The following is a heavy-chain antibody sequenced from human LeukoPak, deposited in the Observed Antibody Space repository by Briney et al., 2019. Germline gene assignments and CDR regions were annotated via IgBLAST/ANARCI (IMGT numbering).Heavy chain of an antibody. J-gene: IGHJ4*02. CDR2: SSYSSSTI. CDR1: GFTFSSYS. V-gene: IGHV3-48*01. CDR3: AKDLGRDLDY. Sequence: PGGSLRLSCAASGFTFSSYSMNWVRQAPGKGLEWVSYSSYSSSTIFYADSVKGRFTISRDNAKNSLYLQMNSLRAEDTAVYYCAKDLGRDLDYWGQGTLVTVSS.